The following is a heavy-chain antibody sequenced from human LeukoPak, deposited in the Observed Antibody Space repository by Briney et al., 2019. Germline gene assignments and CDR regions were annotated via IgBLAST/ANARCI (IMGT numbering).Heavy chain of an antibody. J-gene: IGHJ4*02. Sequence: PGGSLRLSCVASGVTVSSNYMSWVRQAPGKGPEWVSVIYSGGSTYYADSVKGRFTISRDISKNTLYLQMNSLRAEDTAVYYCARMGVRDIGDYWGQGTLVTVSS. CDR3: ARMGVRDIGDY. CDR1: GVTVSSNY. V-gene: IGHV3-53*01. CDR2: IYSGGST. D-gene: IGHD2-15*01.